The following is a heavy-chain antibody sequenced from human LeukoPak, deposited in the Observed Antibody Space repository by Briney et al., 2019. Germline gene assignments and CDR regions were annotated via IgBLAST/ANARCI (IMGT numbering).Heavy chain of an antibody. CDR1: GFTFTNHA. Sequence: GGSLRLSCAASGFTFTNHAMQWVRQAPGKGLEYVSAISGNEGSTYYANSVKGRFTISRDNSKNTVYLQMGSLRPEDMAVYYCARAGVVRYVAWLINYYMDVWGKGTTVTVSS. CDR3: ARAGVVRYVAWLINYYMDV. V-gene: IGHV3-64*01. J-gene: IGHJ6*03. D-gene: IGHD3-9*01. CDR2: ISGNEGST.